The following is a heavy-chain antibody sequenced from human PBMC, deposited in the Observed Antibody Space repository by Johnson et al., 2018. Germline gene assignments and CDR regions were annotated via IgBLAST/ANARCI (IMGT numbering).Heavy chain of an antibody. J-gene: IGHJ3*02. Sequence: QVQLVQSGGGVVQPGRSLRLSCAASGFTFRSYWLSWVRQAPGKGPEWVAVISYDGRNKYYADSVTGRFPISRDNSKNPLSLQMNNLRAEDTAVYYFSKVSYCGGGSCDPGAFDIWGQGTMVTVSS. CDR2: ISYDGRNK. CDR1: GFTFRSYW. D-gene: IGHD2-15*01. CDR3: SKVSYCGGGSCDPGAFDI. V-gene: IGHV3-30*18.